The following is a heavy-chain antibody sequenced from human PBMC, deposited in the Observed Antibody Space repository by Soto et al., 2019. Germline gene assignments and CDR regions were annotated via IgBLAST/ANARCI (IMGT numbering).Heavy chain of an antibody. CDR2: IYYSGST. V-gene: IGHV4-31*03. D-gene: IGHD2-2*01. J-gene: IGHJ4*02. CDR1: GGSISSGGYY. CDR3: AREYCSSTSCSVEY. Sequence: SETLSLTCTVSGGSISSGGYYWSWIRQHPGKGLEWIGYIYYSGSTYYNPSLKSRVTISVDTSKNQFSLKLSSVTAADTAVYYCAREYCSSTSCSVEYWGQGTLVTVSS.